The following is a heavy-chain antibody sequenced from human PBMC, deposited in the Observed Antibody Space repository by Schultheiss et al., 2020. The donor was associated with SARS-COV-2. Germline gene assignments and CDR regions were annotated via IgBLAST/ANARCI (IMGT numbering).Heavy chain of an antibody. J-gene: IGHJ6*02. Sequence: GGSLRLSCAASGFTFSSYAMSWVRQAPGKGLVWVSRIKSDASSTMYADLAKGRFTISRDNAKNTLYLQMNSLRAEDTAVYYCAGGEGTQLLNGMDVWGQGTTVTVSS. V-gene: IGHV3-74*03. CDR1: GFTFSSYA. CDR3: AGGEGTQLLNGMDV. D-gene: IGHD5-18*01. CDR2: IKSDASST.